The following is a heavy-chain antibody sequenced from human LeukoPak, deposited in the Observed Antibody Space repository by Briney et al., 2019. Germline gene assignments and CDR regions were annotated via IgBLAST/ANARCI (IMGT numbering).Heavy chain of an antibody. J-gene: IGHJ4*02. CDR3: ASGESCFDY. CDR2: ISSSGSTI. Sequence: GGSLRLSCAAPGFTFSSYEMNWVRQAPGKGLEWVSYISSSGSTIYYADSVKGRFTISRDNAKNSLYLQMNSLRAEDTAVYYCASGESCFDYWGQGTLVTVSS. V-gene: IGHV3-48*03. CDR1: GFTFSSYE. D-gene: IGHD3-16*01.